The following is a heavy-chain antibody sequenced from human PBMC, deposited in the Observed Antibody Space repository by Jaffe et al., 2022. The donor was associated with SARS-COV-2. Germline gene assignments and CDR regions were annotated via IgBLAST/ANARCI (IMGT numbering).Heavy chain of an antibody. J-gene: IGHJ5*02. V-gene: IGHV3-30*18. D-gene: IGHD3-22*01. CDR1: GFTFSSYG. CDR2: ISYDGSNK. CDR3: AKDGVPTHYDSSGYEWLDP. Sequence: QVQLVESGGGVVQPGRSLRLSCAASGFTFSSYGMHWVRQAPGKGLEWVAVISYDGSNKYYADSVKGRFTISRDNSKNTLYLQMNSLRAEDTAVYYCAKDGVPTHYDSSGYEWLDPWGQGTLVTVSS.